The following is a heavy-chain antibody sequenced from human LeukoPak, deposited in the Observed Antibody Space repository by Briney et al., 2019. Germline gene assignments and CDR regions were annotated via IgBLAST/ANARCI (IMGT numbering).Heavy chain of an antibody. J-gene: IGHJ4*02. D-gene: IGHD1-26*01. CDR2: IYYSGGT. CDR3: ARHSGSYYLPGRY. V-gene: IGHV4-39*01. Sequence: SETLSLTCSVSGGSINSRSYYWGWIRQPPGKGLEWIASIYYSGGTYYSPSLKSRVTISVDTSKNQFSLRLNSVTAADTAVYYCARHSGSYYLPGRYWGQGTLVTVSS. CDR1: GGSINSRSYY.